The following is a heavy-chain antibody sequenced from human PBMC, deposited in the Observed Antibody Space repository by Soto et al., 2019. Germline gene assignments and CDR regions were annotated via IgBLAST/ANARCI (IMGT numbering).Heavy chain of an antibody. CDR3: ALIRPPAGGEVWYCHGTGSRCYVMAF. V-gene: IGHV3-23*01. CDR1: GFTFSSYA. Sequence: PGGSLRLSCAASGFTFSSYAMSCVRQAPGKGLEWVSAISGSGGSTYYADSVKGRFTISRDNSKNTLYLQMNSLRAEDTAVYYCALIRPPAGGEVWYCHGTGSRCYVMAFWGQGTTVTVSS. D-gene: IGHD2-15*01. J-gene: IGHJ6*02. CDR2: ISGSGGST.